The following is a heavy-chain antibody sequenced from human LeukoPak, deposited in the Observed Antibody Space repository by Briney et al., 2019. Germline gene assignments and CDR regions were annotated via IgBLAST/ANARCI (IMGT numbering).Heavy chain of an antibody. Sequence: GGSLRLSCAASGFTFSGYWIHWVRQVPGKGLVWVSRIDSDGSSTSYADSVKGRFTISRDNAKNTLYLQMNSLRAEDTAVYYCASGYYDSSLDYWGQGTLVTVSS. CDR1: GFTFSGYW. CDR2: IDSDGSST. D-gene: IGHD3-22*01. J-gene: IGHJ4*02. V-gene: IGHV3-74*01. CDR3: ASGYYDSSLDY.